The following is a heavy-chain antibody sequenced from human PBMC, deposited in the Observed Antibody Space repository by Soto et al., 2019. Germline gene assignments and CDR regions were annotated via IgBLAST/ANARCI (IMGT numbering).Heavy chain of an antibody. D-gene: IGHD2-15*01. Sequence: ASVKVSCKASGGSFSSYVISGVRQAPGQPLEWLGGIIPISDTANYAHKFHRKVTITADKSTSTAYMELSSLRSEDTAVYFCSCGGSWQSDYHLLFDYWGQGTLVTVSS. CDR3: SCGGSWQSDYHLLFDY. CDR2: IIPISDTA. V-gene: IGHV1-69*06. CDR1: GGSFSSYV. J-gene: IGHJ4*02.